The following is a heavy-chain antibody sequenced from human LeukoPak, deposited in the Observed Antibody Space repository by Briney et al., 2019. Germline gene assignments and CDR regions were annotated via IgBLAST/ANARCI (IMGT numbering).Heavy chain of an antibody. D-gene: IGHD3-10*01. CDR2: IYHSGTT. Sequence: SETLSLTCTVSGYSISSGYYWGWIRQPPGKGLEWIGTIYHSGTTYYNPSLKSRVTISVDTSKNQFSLKLSSVTAADTAVYYCARVQRVITMVRGAKFDYWGQGTLVTVSS. CDR3: ARVQRVITMVRGAKFDY. J-gene: IGHJ4*02. V-gene: IGHV4-38-2*02. CDR1: GYSISSGYY.